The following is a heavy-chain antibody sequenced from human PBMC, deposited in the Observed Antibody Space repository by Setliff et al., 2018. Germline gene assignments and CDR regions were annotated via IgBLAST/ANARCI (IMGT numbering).Heavy chain of an antibody. CDR1: GFTFSHYP. D-gene: IGHD2-15*01. J-gene: IGHJ4*02. V-gene: IGHV3-30*04. Sequence: PGGSLRLSCAASGFTFSHYPMHWVRQAPGKGLEWVAVISYDGSNKYYADSVKGRFTISRDNSKNTLYLQMNSLRPEDTAVYYCARTCSGSGCYAGLESWGQGTPVTVSS. CDR3: ARTCSGSGCYAGLES. CDR2: ISYDGSNK.